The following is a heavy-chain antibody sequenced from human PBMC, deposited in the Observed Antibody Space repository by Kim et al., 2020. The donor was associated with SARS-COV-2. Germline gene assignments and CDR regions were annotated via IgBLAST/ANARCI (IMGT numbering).Heavy chain of an antibody. J-gene: IGHJ3*02. V-gene: IGHV4-39*01. CDR3: AKHEGARDSFDI. Sequence: TYNNPSLKSRVTISMDTSNNQSYLKLTSVTAADTAVFYCAKHEGARDSFDIWGQGTVVTVSS. CDR2: T. D-gene: IGHD3-16*01.